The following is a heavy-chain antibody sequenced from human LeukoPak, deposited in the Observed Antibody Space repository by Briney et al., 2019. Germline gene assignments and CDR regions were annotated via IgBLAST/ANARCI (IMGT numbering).Heavy chain of an antibody. CDR2: ISSSSTYI. CDR3: ARDGGGSYFIDY. Sequence: GGSLRLSCAASGFTFSRYSMNWVRQTPGKGLEWVSSISSSSTYIYYADSVKGRFTISRDNAKNSLYLQMNSLRAEDTAVYYCARDGGGSYFIDYWGQGTLVTVSS. J-gene: IGHJ4*02. V-gene: IGHV3-21*01. D-gene: IGHD1-26*01. CDR1: GFTFSRYS.